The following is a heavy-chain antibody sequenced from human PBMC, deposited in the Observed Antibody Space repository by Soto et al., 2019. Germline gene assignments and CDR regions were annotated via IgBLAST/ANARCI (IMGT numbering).Heavy chain of an antibody. V-gene: IGHV1-69*13. D-gene: IGHD3-3*01. CDR3: ARVGGDDFWSGAHKGYFDY. CDR2: IIPIFGTA. CDR1: GGTFSSYA. J-gene: IGHJ4*02. Sequence: GASVKVSCKASGGTFSSYAISWVRQAPGQGLEWMGGIIPIFGTANYAQKFQGRVTITADESTSTAYMELSSPRSEDTAVYYCARVGGDDFWSGAHKGYFDYWGQGTLVTVSS.